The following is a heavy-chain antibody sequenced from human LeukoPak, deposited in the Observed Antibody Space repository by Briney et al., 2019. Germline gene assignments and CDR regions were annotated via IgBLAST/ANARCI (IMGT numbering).Heavy chain of an antibody. CDR3: AKNSGSNCYAGVDY. V-gene: IGHV3-23*01. CDR2: ISASGDTK. CDR1: AFTFSNYA. D-gene: IGHD2-2*01. J-gene: IGHJ4*02. Sequence: PGGSLRLSCAASAFTFSNYAMSWVRQAPGKGLEWVSVISASGDTKYYKDSVKGRFTISRDESKNTLYLQMNSLRADDTAVYYCAKNSGSNCYAGVDYWGQGTLVTVSS.